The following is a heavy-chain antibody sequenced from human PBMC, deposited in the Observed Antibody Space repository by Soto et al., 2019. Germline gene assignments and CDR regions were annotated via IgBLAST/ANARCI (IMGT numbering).Heavy chain of an antibody. J-gene: IGHJ4*02. CDR2: INPSGGST. V-gene: IGHV1-46*01. CDR1: GYTFTSYY. CDR3: AREFGWLLLRRSYYFDY. D-gene: IGHD3-22*01. Sequence: ASVKVSCKASGYTFTSYYMHWVRQAPGQGLEWMGIINPSGGSTSYAQKFQGRVTMTRDTSTSTVYMELSSLRSEDTAVYYCAREFGWLLLRRSYYFDYWGQGTLVTVSS.